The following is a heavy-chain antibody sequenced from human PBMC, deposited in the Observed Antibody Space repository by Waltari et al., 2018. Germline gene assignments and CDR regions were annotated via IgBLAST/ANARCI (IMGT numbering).Heavy chain of an antibody. CDR1: GGSFSGYY. CDR3: ARAGTVVLRYFDWLSHLDY. J-gene: IGHJ4*02. CDR2: INHSGST. D-gene: IGHD3-9*01. Sequence: QVQLQQWGAGLLKPSETLSLTCAVYGGSFSGYYWSWIRQPPGKGLEWIGEINHSGSTNYNPSLKSRVTISVDTSKNQFSLKLSSVTAADTAVYYCARAGTVVLRYFDWLSHLDYWGQGTLVTVSS. V-gene: IGHV4-34*01.